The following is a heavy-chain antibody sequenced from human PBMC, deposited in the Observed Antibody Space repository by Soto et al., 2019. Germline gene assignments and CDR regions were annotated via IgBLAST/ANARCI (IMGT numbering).Heavy chain of an antibody. Sequence: QVQLQESGPGLVKPSQTLSLTCTVSGGSISSGDYYWSWIRQPPGKGLEWIGYIYYSGSTYYNPSLKSRVTISVDTSKNQFSLKLSSVTAADTAVYYCARDSYSNYLSYYYCGMDVWGQGTTVTVSS. V-gene: IGHV4-30-4*01. J-gene: IGHJ6*02. D-gene: IGHD4-4*01. CDR3: ARDSYSNYLSYYYCGMDV. CDR1: GGSISSGDYY. CDR2: IYYSGST.